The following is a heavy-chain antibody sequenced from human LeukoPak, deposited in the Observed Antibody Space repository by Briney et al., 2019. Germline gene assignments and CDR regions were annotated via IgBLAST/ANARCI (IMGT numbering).Heavy chain of an antibody. CDR3: ARERRSYSSSWYASQYYFDY. Sequence: SETLSLTCTVSGGSISSSSYYWGWIRQPPGKGLEWIGSIYYSGSTYYNPSLKSRVTISVDTSKNQFSLKLSSVTAADTAVYYCARERRSYSSSWYASQYYFDYWGQGTLVTVSS. J-gene: IGHJ4*02. CDR2: IYYSGST. D-gene: IGHD6-13*01. V-gene: IGHV4-39*07. CDR1: GGSISSSSYY.